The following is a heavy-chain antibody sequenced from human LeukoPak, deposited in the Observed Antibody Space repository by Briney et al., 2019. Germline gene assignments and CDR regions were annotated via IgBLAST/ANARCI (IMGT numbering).Heavy chain of an antibody. CDR2: IFYSGNT. CDR1: GGSISSSSYY. Sequence: PSEILSLTCTVSGGSISSSSYYWGWIRQPPGKGLEWIGSIFYSGNTYYNPSLKSRVTISVDTSKNHFSLKLSSVTSADTAVYYCARRSNGGGLFDYWGQGTLVTVSS. J-gene: IGHJ4*02. D-gene: IGHD3-10*01. V-gene: IGHV4-39*02. CDR3: ARRSNGGGLFDY.